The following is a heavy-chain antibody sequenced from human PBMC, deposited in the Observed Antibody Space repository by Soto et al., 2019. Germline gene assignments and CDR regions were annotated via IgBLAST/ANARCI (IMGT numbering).Heavy chain of an antibody. CDR1: GFTFSSYS. V-gene: IGHV3-21*01. CDR3: ARDPYDFWSGLGVYYYGMDV. CDR2: ISSSSSYI. J-gene: IGHJ6*02. Sequence: GGSLRLSCAASGFTFSSYSMNWVRQAPGKGLEWVSSISSSSSYIYYADSVKGRFTISRDNAKNSLYLQMNSLRAEDTAVYYCARDPYDFWSGLGVYYYGMDVWGQGTTVTVSS. D-gene: IGHD3-3*01.